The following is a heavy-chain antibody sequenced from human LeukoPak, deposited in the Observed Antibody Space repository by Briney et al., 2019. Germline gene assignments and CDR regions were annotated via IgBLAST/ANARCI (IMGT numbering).Heavy chain of an antibody. V-gene: IGHV3-48*03. CDR1: GFTFSSYE. CDR3: ARDKYCSGGSCYSGAYDY. D-gene: IGHD2-15*01. Sequence: QPGGSLRLSCAASGFTFSSYEMNWVRQAPGKGLEWVSYISSSGSSIYYADSVKGRFTISRDNAKNSLYLQMNSLRAEDTAVYYCARDKYCSGGSCYSGAYDYWGQGTLVTVSS. CDR2: ISSSGSSI. J-gene: IGHJ4*02.